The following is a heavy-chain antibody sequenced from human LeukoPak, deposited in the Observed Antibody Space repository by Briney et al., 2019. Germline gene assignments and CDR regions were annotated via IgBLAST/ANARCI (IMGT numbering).Heavy chain of an antibody. V-gene: IGHV3-15*01. J-gene: IGHJ6*03. D-gene: IGHD4-17*01. Sequence: GGSLRLSCAASGFTFSNAWMSWVRQAPGKGLEWVGRIKSKTDGGTTDYAAPVKGRFTISRDDSKNTLYLQMNSLKTEDTAVYYCTTDPHAYGVHPPYYYYYMDVWGKGTTVTISS. CDR3: TTDPHAYGVHPPYYYYYMDV. CDR1: GFTFSNAW. CDR2: IKSKTDGGTT.